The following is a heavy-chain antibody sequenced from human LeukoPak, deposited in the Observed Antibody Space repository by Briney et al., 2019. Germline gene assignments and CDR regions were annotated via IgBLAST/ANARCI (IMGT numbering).Heavy chain of an antibody. CDR3: AAGVAVARD. CDR1: GFTFSTYS. J-gene: IGHJ4*02. CDR2: IYPSGDST. V-gene: IGHV3-23*01. Sequence: PGGSLRLSCAASGFTFSTYSMTWVRQGPGKGLEWVSSIYPSGDSTFYADSVKGRFTISRDNSKNTLYLQMNSLRAEDTAVYYCAAGVAVARDWGQGTLVTVSS. D-gene: IGHD6-19*01.